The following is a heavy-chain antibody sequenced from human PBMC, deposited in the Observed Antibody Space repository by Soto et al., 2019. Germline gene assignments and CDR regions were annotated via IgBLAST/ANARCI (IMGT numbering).Heavy chain of an antibody. V-gene: IGHV1-8*01. Sequence: ASVKVSCKASGYTFTSYDINWVRQATGQGLEWMGWMNPNSGNTGYAQKFQGRVTMTRNTSISTAYMELSSLRSEDTAVYYCARLHGKYSSCWYQAINYYYYYMDVWGKGTTVTVSS. CDR2: MNPNSGNT. CDR3: ARLHGKYSSCWYQAINYYYYYMDV. J-gene: IGHJ6*03. D-gene: IGHD6-13*01. CDR1: GYTFTSYD.